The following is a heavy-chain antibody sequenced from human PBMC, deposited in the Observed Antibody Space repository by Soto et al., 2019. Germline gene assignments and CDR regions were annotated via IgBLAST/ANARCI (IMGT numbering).Heavy chain of an antibody. Sequence: SGPTLVNPTQTLTLTCTFSVFSLSTSGVGVGWIRQPPGKALEWLALIYWDDDKRYSPSLKSRLTITKDTSKNQVVLTMTNMDPVDTATYYCAHSLYDYVWGTNWFDPWGQGTLVTSPQ. CDR3: AHSLYDYVWGTNWFDP. D-gene: IGHD3-16*01. CDR2: IYWDDDK. CDR1: VFSLSTSGVG. V-gene: IGHV2-5*02. J-gene: IGHJ5*02.